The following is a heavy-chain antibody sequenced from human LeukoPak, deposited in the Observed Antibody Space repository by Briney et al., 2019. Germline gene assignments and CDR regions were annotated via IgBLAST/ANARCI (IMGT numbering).Heavy chain of an antibody. CDR2: IYSGGST. D-gene: IGHD3-16*01. CDR1: GFTVSSNY. J-gene: IGHJ4*02. CDR3: ARDPKVGSPDYFDY. V-gene: IGHV3-53*05. Sequence: GGSLRLSCAASGFTVSSNYMSWVRQAPGKGLEWVSVIYSGGSTYYADSVKGRFIISKDTSTDTVYLQMNSLRVEDTAVYYCARDPKVGSPDYFDYWGQGTLVTVSP.